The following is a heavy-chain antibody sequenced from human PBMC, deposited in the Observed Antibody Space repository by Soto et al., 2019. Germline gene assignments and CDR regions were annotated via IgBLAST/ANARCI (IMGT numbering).Heavy chain of an antibody. CDR1: GYTFTSYY. CDR3: ARDAIWFGELLSGWFDP. D-gene: IGHD3-10*01. J-gene: IGHJ5*02. CDR2: INPSGGST. V-gene: IGHV1-46*01. Sequence: ASVKVSCKASGYTFTSYYMHWVRQAPGQGLEWMGIINPSGGSTSYAQKFQGRVTMTRDTSTSTVYMELSSLRSEDTAVYYCARDAIWFGELLSGWFDPWGQGTLVTVSS.